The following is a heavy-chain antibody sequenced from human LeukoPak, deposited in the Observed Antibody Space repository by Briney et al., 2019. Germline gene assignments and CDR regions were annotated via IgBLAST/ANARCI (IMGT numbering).Heavy chain of an antibody. Sequence: GGSLRLSCAASGFTFSSYWMNWARQAPGKGLEWVASINHNGNVNYYVDSVKGRFTISKDNAKNSLYLQMSNLRAEDTAVYFCARGGGLDVWDQGATVTVSS. CDR3: ARGGGLDV. CDR1: GFTFSSYW. CDR2: INHNGNVN. J-gene: IGHJ6*02. D-gene: IGHD3-16*01. V-gene: IGHV3-7*03.